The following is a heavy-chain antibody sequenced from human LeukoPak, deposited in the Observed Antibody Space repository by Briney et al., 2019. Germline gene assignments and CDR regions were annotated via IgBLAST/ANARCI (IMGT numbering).Heavy chain of an antibody. CDR1: AFSFSSHG. D-gene: IGHD5-18*01. CDR3: ARMVRQARGYSYSTNYYYYGMDV. J-gene: IGHJ6*02. V-gene: IGHV3-30*03. CDR2: ISTDANRK. Sequence: PGGSLRLSCVPSAFSFSSHGMHWVRQAPGKGLEWVAVISTDANRKYYAYSVKGRFTISRDNSKNTVNLQMNSLRTEDTAVYYCARMVRQARGYSYSTNYYYYGMDVWGQGTTVTVSS.